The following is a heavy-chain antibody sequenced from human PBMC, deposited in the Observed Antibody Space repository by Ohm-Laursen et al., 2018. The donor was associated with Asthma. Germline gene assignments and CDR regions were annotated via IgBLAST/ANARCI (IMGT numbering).Heavy chain of an antibody. D-gene: IGHD3-22*01. CDR3: ARESSTYYYDSSGYSDAFDI. Sequence: SLRLSCAASGFTFSSYAMSWVRQAPGKGLEWVSAISGSGGSTYYADSVKGRFTISRDNSKNTLYLQMNSLRAEDTAVYYRARESSTYYYDSSGYSDAFDIWGQGTMVTVSS. V-gene: IGHV3-23*01. CDR1: GFTFSSYA. J-gene: IGHJ3*02. CDR2: ISGSGGST.